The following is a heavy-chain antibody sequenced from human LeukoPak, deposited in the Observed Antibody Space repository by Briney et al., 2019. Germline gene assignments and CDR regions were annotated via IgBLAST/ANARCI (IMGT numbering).Heavy chain of an antibody. CDR2: IYPGDSDT. CDR3: ARRYYDSSGYYYFDY. D-gene: IGHD3-22*01. CDR1: GYSFSNYW. V-gene: IGHV5-51*01. J-gene: IGHJ4*02. Sequence: GESLKISCKGSGYSFSNYWIGWVRQMPGKGLELMGTIYPGDSDTRYSPSFQGQVTISADKSISTAYLQWSSLKASDTAMYYCARRYYDSSGYYYFDYWGQGTLVTVSS.